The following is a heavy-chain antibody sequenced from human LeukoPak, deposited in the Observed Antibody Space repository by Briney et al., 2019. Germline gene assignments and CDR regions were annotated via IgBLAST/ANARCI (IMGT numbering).Heavy chain of an antibody. D-gene: IGHD3-10*01. J-gene: IGHJ4*02. CDR1: GFTFSSYG. CDR2: IWYDGSNK. CDR3: EKERGDLGGYFNS. Sequence: PGRSLRLSCAASGFTFSSYGMHWVRQAPGKGLEWVAVIWYDGSNKYYADSVKGRFTISRDNSKNTLYLQMNSLRAEDTAVYYWEKERGDLGGYFNSGGQGPRAPV. V-gene: IGHV3-33*06.